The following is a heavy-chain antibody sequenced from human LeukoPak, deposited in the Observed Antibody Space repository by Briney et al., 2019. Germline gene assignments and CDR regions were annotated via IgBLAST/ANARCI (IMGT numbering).Heavy chain of an antibody. Sequence: GESLKISSKASGYRFTNALIGCVRQLPGKGQEWMGLIYPGDSDTRYSPSFQGHVTISADKSINTAYLQWRSLKASDTAMYYCAIGGDSSTSCYRCFDYWGEGTLVSVSS. D-gene: IGHD2-2*02. CDR2: IYPGDSDT. V-gene: IGHV5-51*01. J-gene: IGHJ4*02. CDR3: AIGGDSSTSCYRCFDY. CDR1: GYRFTNAL.